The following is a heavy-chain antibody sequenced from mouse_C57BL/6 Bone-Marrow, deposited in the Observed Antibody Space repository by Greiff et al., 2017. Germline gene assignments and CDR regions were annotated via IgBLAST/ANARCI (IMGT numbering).Heavy chain of an antibody. V-gene: IGHV5-16*01. CDR2: INYDGSST. CDR1: GFTFSDYY. CDR3: ARDRGYSSDVPYWYFDV. Sequence: EVKLMESEGGLVQPGSSMKLSCTASGFTFSDYYMAWVRQVPEKGLEWVANINYDGSSTYYLDSLKSRFIISRDNAKNILYLQMSSLKSEDTATYYCARDRGYSSDVPYWYFDVWGTGTTVTVSS. J-gene: IGHJ1*03. D-gene: IGHD1-1*01.